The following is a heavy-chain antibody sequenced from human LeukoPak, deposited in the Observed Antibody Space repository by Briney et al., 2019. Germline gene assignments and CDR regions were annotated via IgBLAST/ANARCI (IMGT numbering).Heavy chain of an antibody. D-gene: IGHD1-26*01. V-gene: IGHV4-34*01. CDR2: INRGGST. CDR3: ARVGYYYFYGMDV. Sequence: SETLSLTCAVYGGSLSAFYWTWIRQPPGKGLEWIGDINRGGSTNYNPSLKSRITISLDTSKNQFSLRLNSVTAADTAVYHCARVGYYYFYGMDVWGQGTTVTVSS. J-gene: IGHJ6*02. CDR1: GGSLSAFY.